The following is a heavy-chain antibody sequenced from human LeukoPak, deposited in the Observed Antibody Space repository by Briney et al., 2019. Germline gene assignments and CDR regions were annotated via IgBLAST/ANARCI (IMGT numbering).Heavy chain of an antibody. CDR1: GYTFTSYD. D-gene: IGHD3-10*01. J-gene: IGHJ4*02. CDR3: ARGQVWNYGSGSRGGVDY. V-gene: IGHV1-8*01. Sequence: ASVKVSCKASGYTFTSYDINWVRQATGQGLEWMGWMNPNSGNTGYAQKFQGRVTMTRNTSISTAYMELSSLRSEDTAVYYCARGQVWNYGSGSRGGVDYWGQGTLVTVSS. CDR2: MNPNSGNT.